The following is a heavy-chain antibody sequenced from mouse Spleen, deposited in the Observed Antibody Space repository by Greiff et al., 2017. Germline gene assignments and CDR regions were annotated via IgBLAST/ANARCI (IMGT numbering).Heavy chain of an antibody. D-gene: IGHD2-14*01. CDR3: TRWDRYAFDY. Sequence: QVQLKESGAELVRPGASVTLSCKASGYTFTDYEMHWVKQTPVHGLEWIGAIDPETGGTAYNQKFKGKAILTADKSSSTAYMELRSLTSEDSAVYYCTRWDRYAFDYWGQGTTLTVSS. CDR1: GYTFTDYE. CDR2: IDPETGGT. V-gene: IGHV1-15*01. J-gene: IGHJ2*01.